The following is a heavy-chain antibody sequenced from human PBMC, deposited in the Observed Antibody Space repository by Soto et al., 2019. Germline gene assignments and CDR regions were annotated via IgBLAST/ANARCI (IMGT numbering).Heavy chain of an antibody. CDR1: GGSISSYY. J-gene: IGHJ6*03. V-gene: IGHV4-59*08. CDR2: TYYSGST. Sequence: SETLSLTCTVSGGSISSYYWSWIRQPPGKGLEWIGYTYYSGSTNYNPSLKSRVTISVDTSKNQFSLKLSSVTAADTAVYYCARLSRDPPDYYYYYMDVWGKGTTVTVSS. CDR3: ARLSRDPPDYYYYYMDV. D-gene: IGHD2-21*02.